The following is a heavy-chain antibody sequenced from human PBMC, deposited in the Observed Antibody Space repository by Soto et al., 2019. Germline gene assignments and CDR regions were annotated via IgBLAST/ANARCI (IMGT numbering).Heavy chain of an antibody. Sequence: SETLSLTCAVSGGSISSGGYSWSWIRQPPGKGLEWIGYIYHSGSTYYNPPLKSRVTISVDTSKNQFSLKLSSVTAADTAVYYCARGRYYGGKLDYWGQGTLVTVSS. CDR2: IYHSGST. D-gene: IGHD4-17*01. CDR1: GGSISSGGYS. CDR3: ARGRYYGGKLDY. V-gene: IGHV4-30-2*01. J-gene: IGHJ4*02.